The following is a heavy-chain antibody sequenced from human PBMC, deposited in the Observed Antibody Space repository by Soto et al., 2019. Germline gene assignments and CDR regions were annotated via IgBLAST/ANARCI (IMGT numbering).Heavy chain of an antibody. J-gene: IGHJ5*02. Sequence: SVKVSCKASGGTPSSYAISWVRQAPGQGLEWMGGIIPIFGTANYAQKFQGRVTITADESTSTAYMELSSLRSEDTAVYYCARRVTMIDDPWGQGTLVTVSS. CDR2: IIPIFGTA. CDR3: ARRVTMIDDP. D-gene: IGHD3-22*01. CDR1: GGTPSSYA. V-gene: IGHV1-69*13.